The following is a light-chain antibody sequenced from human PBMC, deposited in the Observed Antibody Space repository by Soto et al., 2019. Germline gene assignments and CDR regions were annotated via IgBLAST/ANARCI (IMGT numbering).Light chain of an antibody. V-gene: IGLV1-51*01. J-gene: IGLJ1*01. CDR2: DDN. CDR1: SSNIGGNS. Sequence: HSVMTQPPSVSAAPGQKVTISCSGSSSNIGGNSVSWYQQLPGTAPKLLIYDDNKRPSGIPDRFSGSKSGTSATLGITGFQTGDEADYYCGSWDSRLSAYVFGPGTKLTVL. CDR3: GSWDSRLSAYV.